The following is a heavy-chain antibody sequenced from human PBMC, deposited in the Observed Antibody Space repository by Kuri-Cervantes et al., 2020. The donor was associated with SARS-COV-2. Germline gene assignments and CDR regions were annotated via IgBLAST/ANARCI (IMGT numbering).Heavy chain of an antibody. J-gene: IGHJ6*02. CDR1: GFTFSSYG. CDR2: ISYDGSNK. CDR3: ARVHSYGPQDYYYYGMDV. Sequence: GESLKISCAASGFTFSSYGMHWVRQAPGKGLEWVAVISYDGSNKYYADSVKGRSIISRDNSKDTLYLQMNSLRAEDTAVYYCARVHSYGPQDYYYYGMDVWGQGTTVTVSS. D-gene: IGHD5-18*01. V-gene: IGHV3-30*03.